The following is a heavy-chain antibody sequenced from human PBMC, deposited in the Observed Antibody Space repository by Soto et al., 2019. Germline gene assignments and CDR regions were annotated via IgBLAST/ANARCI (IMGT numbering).Heavy chain of an antibody. CDR1: GGSFSGYY. V-gene: IGHV4-34*01. Sequence: QVQLQQWGAGLLKPSETLSLTCAVYGGSFSGYYWSWIRQPPGKGLEWIGEINHSGSTNYNPSLKSRVTISVDTSKNQFTLKLSSVPAADTAVYYCAGLRGYSYGWGRDYYYYGMDVWGQGTTVTVSS. CDR2: INHSGST. D-gene: IGHD5-18*01. J-gene: IGHJ6*02. CDR3: AGLRGYSYGWGRDYYYYGMDV.